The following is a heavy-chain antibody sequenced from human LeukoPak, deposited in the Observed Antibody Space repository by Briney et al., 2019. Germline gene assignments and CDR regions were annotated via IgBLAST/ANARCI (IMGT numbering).Heavy chain of an antibody. CDR1: GFTFSSYG. CDR3: ARARMARKDYGIRGDYYYGMDV. J-gene: IGHJ6*02. D-gene: IGHD4-17*01. V-gene: IGHV3-33*01. CDR2: IWYDGSNK. Sequence: GGSLRLSCAASGFTFSSYGMHWVRQAPGKGLEWVAVIWYDGSNKYYADSVRGRFTISRDNSKNTLYLQMNSLRAEDTAVYYCARARMARKDYGIRGDYYYGMDVWGQGTTVTVSS.